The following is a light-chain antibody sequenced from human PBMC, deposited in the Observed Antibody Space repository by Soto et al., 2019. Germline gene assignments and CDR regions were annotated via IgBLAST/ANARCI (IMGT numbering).Light chain of an antibody. CDR1: QSVSSN. J-gene: IGKJ4*01. Sequence: EIVMTQSPATLSVSPGERATRSCRASQSVSSNLAWYQQKPGQAPRLLIYDASTRATGIPARFSGSGSGTEYTLTISSLQSEDSAVYYCQQCSWHPFTVTFGGGTQVEIK. CDR3: QQCSWHPFTVT. V-gene: IGKV3-15*01. CDR2: DAS.